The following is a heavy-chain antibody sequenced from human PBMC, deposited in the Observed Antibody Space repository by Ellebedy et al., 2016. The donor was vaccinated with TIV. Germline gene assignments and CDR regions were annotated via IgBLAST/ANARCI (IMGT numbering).Heavy chain of an antibody. CDR3: ASGYNWNDEVLGH. CDR2: MSGTSSYV. CDR1: GFTFSTYS. Sequence: GESLKISCAASGFTFSTYSMNWVRQAPGKGLEWVSSMSGTSSYVHYADSVEGRFTISRDNAKNTLYLQMNRLRDEDTAVYYCASGYNWNDEVLGHWGQGVLVTVSS. J-gene: IGHJ4*02. V-gene: IGHV3-21*01. D-gene: IGHD1-20*01.